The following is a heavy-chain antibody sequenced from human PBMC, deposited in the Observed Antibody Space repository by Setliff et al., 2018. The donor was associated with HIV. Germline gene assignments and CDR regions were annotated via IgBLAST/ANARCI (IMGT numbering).Heavy chain of an antibody. J-gene: IGHJ3*02. Sequence: SGPTLVNPPQTLTLTCTFSGFSLSTSGVGVGWIRQPPGKALEWLALISWDDDKRYSPSLRSRLSISKDTSKNQVVLTMTNMDPVDTATYYCARMNLWESPTLSTYAFDIWGQGTPVTVSS. CDR2: ISWDDDK. V-gene: IGHV2-5*02. D-gene: IGHD2-15*01. CDR1: GFSLSTSGVG. CDR3: ARMNLWESPTLSTYAFDI.